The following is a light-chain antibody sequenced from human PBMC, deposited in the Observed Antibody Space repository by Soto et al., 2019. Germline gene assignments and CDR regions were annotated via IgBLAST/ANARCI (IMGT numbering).Light chain of an antibody. Sequence: DIQMTQSPSSLSASIGDRVTITCRASQAIRLYLAWYQQRPGRVPKLLIYGASTLHSAGVPSRFSGSGSATDFTLNINGLQPEDVATYYCLNYDSAPQTFGQGTKVEIK. CDR1: QAIRLY. V-gene: IGKV1-27*01. J-gene: IGKJ1*01. CDR3: LNYDSAPQT. CDR2: GAS.